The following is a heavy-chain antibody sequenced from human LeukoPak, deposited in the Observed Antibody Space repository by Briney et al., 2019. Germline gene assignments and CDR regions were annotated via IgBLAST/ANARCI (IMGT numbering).Heavy chain of an antibody. CDR3: AVVGGYFDY. D-gene: IGHD3-10*01. CDR2: IYYNGGT. V-gene: IGHV4-61*01. Sequence: SETLSLTCSVSGDSVSSGSHYWSWIRQPPGKGLEWIGYIYYNGGTVYSPSLKSRVNISLDTSKNQFSLKLSSVTAADTAVYYCAVVGGYFDYWGQGILVAVSS. CDR1: GDSVSSGSHY. J-gene: IGHJ4*02.